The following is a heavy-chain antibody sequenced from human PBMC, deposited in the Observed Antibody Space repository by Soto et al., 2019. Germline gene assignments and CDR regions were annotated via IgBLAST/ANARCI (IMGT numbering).Heavy chain of an antibody. D-gene: IGHD2-8*01. J-gene: IGHJ1*01. V-gene: IGHV3-48*03. Sequence: GGSLRLSCEATGFTFSSHEMNWIRQTPGKRLEWIAKISGSGSTINYADSVKGRFTISRDNVQRTLHLQMYSLRVEDTGVYYCARGGVYWGRGTLVTVSS. CDR2: ISGSGSTI. CDR1: GFTFSSHE. CDR3: ARGGVY.